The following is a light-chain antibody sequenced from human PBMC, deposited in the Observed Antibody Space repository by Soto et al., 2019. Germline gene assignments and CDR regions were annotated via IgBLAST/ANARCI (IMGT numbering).Light chain of an antibody. CDR1: QSVSSSY. CDR3: QQYGSSPRT. J-gene: IGKJ1*01. Sequence: EIVLTQYPGTLSLSPGERATLSCRASQSVSSSYFAWYQQKPGQAPRLLIYGASSRATGIPDRFSGSGSGTDFTLTISRLEPEDFAVYYCQQYGSSPRTFGQGTKVDIK. V-gene: IGKV3-20*01. CDR2: GAS.